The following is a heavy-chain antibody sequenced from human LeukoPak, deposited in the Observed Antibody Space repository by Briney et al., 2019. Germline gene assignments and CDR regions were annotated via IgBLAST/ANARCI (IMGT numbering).Heavy chain of an antibody. CDR2: IGTAGDT. V-gene: IGHV3-13*01. Sequence: GGSLRLSCAASGFTFSSYDMHWVRQATGKGLEWVSAIGTAGDTYYPGSVKGRFTISRENAKNSLYLQMNSLRAGDTAVYYCARGGLARDGSGWWYGMDVWGQGTTVTVSS. D-gene: IGHD6-19*01. CDR1: GFTFSSYD. J-gene: IGHJ6*02. CDR3: ARGGLARDGSGWWYGMDV.